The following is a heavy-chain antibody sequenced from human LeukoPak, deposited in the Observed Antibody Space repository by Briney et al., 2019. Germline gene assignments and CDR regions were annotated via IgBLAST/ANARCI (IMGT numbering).Heavy chain of an antibody. CDR2: IWYDGTNK. CDR3: ARGYYDSSGYSFDY. J-gene: IGHJ4*02. Sequence: GGSLRLSCAASGFTFSSYGMHWVRQAPGKGLEWVAVIWYDGTNKYYVDSVKGRFTISRDNSKNKMYLQMNSLRAEDTAVYYCARGYYDSSGYSFDYWGQGTLVTVSS. CDR1: GFTFSSYG. D-gene: IGHD3-22*01. V-gene: IGHV3-33*01.